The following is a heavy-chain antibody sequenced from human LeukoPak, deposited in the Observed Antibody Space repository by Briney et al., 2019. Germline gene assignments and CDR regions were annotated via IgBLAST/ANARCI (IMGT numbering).Heavy chain of an antibody. CDR3: ARGYDYGDYVVPFHIKNYYYYYMDV. CDR1: GYTFTSYD. CDR2: MNPNSGNT. V-gene: IGHV1-8*03. D-gene: IGHD4-17*01. J-gene: IGHJ6*03. Sequence: ASVKVSCKASGYTFTSYDINWVRQATGQGLEWMGWMNPNSGNTGYAQKFQGRVTITRNTSISTAYMELSSLRSEDTAVYYCARGYDYGDYVVPFHIKNYYYYYMDVWGKGTTVTVSS.